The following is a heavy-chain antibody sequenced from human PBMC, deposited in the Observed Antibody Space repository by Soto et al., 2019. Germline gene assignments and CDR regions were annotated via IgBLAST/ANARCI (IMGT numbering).Heavy chain of an antibody. CDR3: AAINYDIFTGYFSDY. CDR1: GFTFSDYG. CDR2: IWYDGSNE. Sequence: QVQLVESGGGVVQPGRSLRFSCAASGFTFSDYGIHWVRQAPGKGLEWVALIWYDGSNEYYADSVKGRFTISRDNSKNTLYLQMNSLRAEDTAVYYCAAINYDIFTGYFSDYWGQGTLVTVSS. D-gene: IGHD3-9*01. J-gene: IGHJ4*02. V-gene: IGHV3-33*01.